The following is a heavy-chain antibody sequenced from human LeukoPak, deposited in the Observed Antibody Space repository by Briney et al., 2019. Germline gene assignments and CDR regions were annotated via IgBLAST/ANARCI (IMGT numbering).Heavy chain of an antibody. CDR2: INPNSGGT. J-gene: IGHJ6*02. CDR3: ARAFYSSSWYWVSYGMDV. CDR1: GYTFTGYY. D-gene: IGHD6-13*01. V-gene: IGHV1-2*02. Sequence: ASVKVSCKASGYTFTGYYMHWVRQAPGQGLEWMGWINPNSGGTNYAQKFQGRVTMTRDTSIGTAYMELSRLRSDDTAVYYCARAFYSSSWYWVSYGMDVWGQGTTVTVSS.